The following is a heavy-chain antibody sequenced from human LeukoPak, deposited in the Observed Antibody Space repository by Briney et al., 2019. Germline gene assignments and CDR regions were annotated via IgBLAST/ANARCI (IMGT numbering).Heavy chain of an antibody. CDR1: GGSISSYY. J-gene: IGHJ3*02. Sequence: SETLSLTCTVSGGSISSYYWSWIRQPPGKGLEWIGYIYYSGSTSYNPSLKSRVTISVDTSKNQFSQKLSSVTAADTAVYYCARDECSGGSCYRAFDIWGQGTMVTVSS. D-gene: IGHD2-15*01. V-gene: IGHV4-59*01. CDR3: ARDECSGGSCYRAFDI. CDR2: IYYSGST.